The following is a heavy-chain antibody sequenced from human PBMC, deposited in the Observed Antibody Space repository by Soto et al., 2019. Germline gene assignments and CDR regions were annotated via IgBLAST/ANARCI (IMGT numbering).Heavy chain of an antibody. CDR1: GGSFSGYY. V-gene: IGHV4-34*01. D-gene: IGHD6-13*01. J-gene: IGHJ4*02. Sequence: SETLSLTCAVYGGSFSGYYWSWIRQPPGKGLEWIGEINHSGSTNYNPSLKSRVTISVDTSKNQFSLKLSSVTAADTAVYYCARGAGNIAAAGPFDYWGQGTLVTVSS. CDR2: INHSGST. CDR3: ARGAGNIAAAGPFDY.